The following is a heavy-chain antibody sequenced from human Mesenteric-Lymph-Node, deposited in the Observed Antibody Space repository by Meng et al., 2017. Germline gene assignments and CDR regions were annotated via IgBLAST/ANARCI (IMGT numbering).Heavy chain of an antibody. CDR2: INVANSNT. J-gene: IGHJ4*02. CDR3: AREAYGWGTCALDY. Sequence: LGQSGAEVKKPGASVKGSCEASRYTFTSYANHWVRQAHGQRLEWMGWINVANSNTKYSQKFQGRVTITRDTSARTAYMELSSLRSEDTAVYYCAREAYGWGTCALDYWGQGTLVTVSS. CDR1: RYTFTSYA. V-gene: IGHV1-3*01. D-gene: IGHD3-10*01.